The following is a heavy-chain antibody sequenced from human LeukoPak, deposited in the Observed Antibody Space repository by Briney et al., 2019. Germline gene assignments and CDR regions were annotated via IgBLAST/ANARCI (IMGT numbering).Heavy chain of an antibody. CDR3: AKDRLGAILYFDY. Sequence: GGSLRLSCAASGFTFSRYAMSWVRQAPGKGLEWVSSIGGSGGTPYYADSVKGRFAISRDNSKNTLYMQMNSLRAGDTAVYYCAKDRLGAILYFDYWGQGTLVTVSS. CDR2: IGGSGGTP. CDR1: GFTFSRYA. D-gene: IGHD1-26*01. V-gene: IGHV3-23*01. J-gene: IGHJ4*02.